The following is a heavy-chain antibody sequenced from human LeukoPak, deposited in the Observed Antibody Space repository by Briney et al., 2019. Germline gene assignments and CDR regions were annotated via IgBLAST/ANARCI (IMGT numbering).Heavy chain of an antibody. D-gene: IGHD3-22*01. CDR1: GFTFDDYA. CDR3: AKREHYYDSSGYS. J-gene: IGHJ4*02. Sequence: HPGGSLRLSCAASGFTFDDYAMHWVRQAPGKGLEWVSGISWNSGSIGYADSVKGRFTISRDNAKNSLYLQMNSLRAEDTALYYCAKREHYYDSSGYSWGQGTLVTVSS. CDR2: ISWNSGSI. V-gene: IGHV3-9*01.